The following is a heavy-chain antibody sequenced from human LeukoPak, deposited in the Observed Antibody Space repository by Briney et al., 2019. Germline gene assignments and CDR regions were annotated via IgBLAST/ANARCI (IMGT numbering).Heavy chain of an antibody. CDR1: GGTFSSYA. V-gene: IGHV1-69*05. CDR2: IIPIFGTA. D-gene: IGHD4-17*01. CDR3: ARAGLVGYGDSTEGSAVDY. Sequence: GASVKVSCKASGGTFSSYAISWVRQAPGQGLEWMGRIIPIFGTANYAQKFQGRVTITTDESTSTAYMELSSLRSEDTAVYYCARAGLVGYGDSTEGSAVDYWGQGTLVTVSS. J-gene: IGHJ4*02.